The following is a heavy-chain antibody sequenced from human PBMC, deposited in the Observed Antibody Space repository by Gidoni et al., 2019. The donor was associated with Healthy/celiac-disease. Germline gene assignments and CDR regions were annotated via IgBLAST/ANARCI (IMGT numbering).Heavy chain of an antibody. J-gene: IGHJ6*02. CDR3: ARDRSITIFGVVSWYGMDV. CDR1: VGSISSGDYY. CDR2: IYYSGST. V-gene: IGHV4-30-4*01. D-gene: IGHD3-3*01. Sequence: QVQLQESGPGLVKPSQTLSLTCTVSVGSISSGDYYWSWIRQPPGKGLEWIGYIYYSGSTYYNPSLKSRVTISVDTSKNQFSLKLSSVTAADTAVYYCARDRSITIFGVVSWYGMDVWGQGTTVTVSS.